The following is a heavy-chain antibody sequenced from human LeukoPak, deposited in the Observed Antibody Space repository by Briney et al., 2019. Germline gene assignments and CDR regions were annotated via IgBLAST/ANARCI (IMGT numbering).Heavy chain of an antibody. V-gene: IGHV3-48*03. CDR3: ARAVVVMSYFDY. CDR2: ISSSGSTI. CDR1: GFTFSSYE. J-gene: IGHJ4*02. Sequence: GGSLRLSCAASGFTFSSYEMNWVRQAPGKGLEWVSYISSSGSTIYYADSVKGRFTISRDNAKNSLYLQMNSLRAEDMAVYYCARAVVVMSYFDYWGQGTLVTVSS. D-gene: IGHD3-22*01.